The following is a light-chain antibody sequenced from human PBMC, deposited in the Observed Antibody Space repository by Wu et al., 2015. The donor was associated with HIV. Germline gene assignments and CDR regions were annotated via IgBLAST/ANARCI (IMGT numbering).Light chain of an antibody. V-gene: IGKV3-11*01. CDR3: QQRISWPRS. CDR2: DAS. CDR1: QTVYNY. Sequence: EIVLTQSPATLSLSPGERATLSCRASQTVYNYFAWYQQRPGQAPRLLIKDASNRASGIPDRFSGGGSGTDFTLTISSLEPEDFAVYYCQQRISWPRSFGQGTKLEIK. J-gene: IGKJ2*03.